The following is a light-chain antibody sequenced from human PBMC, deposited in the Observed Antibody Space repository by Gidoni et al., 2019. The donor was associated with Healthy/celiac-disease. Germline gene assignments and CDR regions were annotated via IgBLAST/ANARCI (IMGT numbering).Light chain of an antibody. V-gene: IGKV3-15*01. Sequence: EIVMTQSPATLSVSPGERAPPSCRASQSVSSNLAWYQQTPGQAPRLLISGAPTRATGIPARFSGSGSGTEFTLTISSLQSEDFAVYYCQQYNNWPPLTFGGGTKVEIK. J-gene: IGKJ4*01. CDR2: GAP. CDR3: QQYNNWPPLT. CDR1: QSVSSN.